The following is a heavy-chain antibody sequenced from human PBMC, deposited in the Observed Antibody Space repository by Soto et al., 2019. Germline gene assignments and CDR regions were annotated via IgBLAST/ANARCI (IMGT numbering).Heavy chain of an antibody. V-gene: IGHV1-69*13. CDR2: IIPIFGTA. CDR3: AREGQGRPAAPYFDY. J-gene: IGHJ4*02. D-gene: IGHD2-2*01. Sequence: ASVKVSCKASGGTFSSYAISWVRQAPGQGLEWMGGIIPIFGTANYAQKFQGRVTITADESTSTAYMELSSLRSEDTAVYYCAREGQGRPAAPYFDYWGQGTLVTVSS. CDR1: GGTFSSYA.